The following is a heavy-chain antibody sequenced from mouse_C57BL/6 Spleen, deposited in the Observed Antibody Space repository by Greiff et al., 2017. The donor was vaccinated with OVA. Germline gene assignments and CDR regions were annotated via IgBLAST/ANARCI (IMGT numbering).Heavy chain of an antibody. CDR1: GYTFTSYW. V-gene: IGHV1-64*01. D-gene: IGHD1-1*01. J-gene: IGHJ4*01. CDR2: IHPNSGST. CDR3: ARRDGSRAMDY. Sequence: QVQLKQPGAELVKPGASVKLSCKASGYTFTSYWMHWVKQRPGQGLEWIGMIHPNSGSTNYNEKFKSKATLTVDKSSSTAYMQLCSLTSEDSAVYYCARRDGSRAMDYWGQGTSVTVSS.